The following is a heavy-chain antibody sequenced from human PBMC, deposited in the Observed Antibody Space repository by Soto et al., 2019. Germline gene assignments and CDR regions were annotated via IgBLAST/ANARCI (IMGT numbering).Heavy chain of an antibody. Sequence: SETLSLTCTVSGGSISSGDYYWSWIRQPPGKGLEWIGYIYYSGSTYYNPSLKIRVTISVDTSKNQFSLKLSCGTAADSAVYYCARALGATSLLFDYLGQGNMVTASS. CDR1: GGSISSGDYY. D-gene: IGHD1-26*01. J-gene: IGHJ4*02. CDR3: ARALGATSLLFDY. V-gene: IGHV4-30-4*01. CDR2: IYYSGST.